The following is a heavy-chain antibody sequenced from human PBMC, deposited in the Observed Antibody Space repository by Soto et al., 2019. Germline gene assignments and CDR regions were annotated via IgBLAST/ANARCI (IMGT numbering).Heavy chain of an antibody. CDR3: ARSRGSYYSNFDS. J-gene: IGHJ4*02. CDR1: ADTFTDYT. CDR2: VIPILGAS. D-gene: IGHD3-10*01. V-gene: IGHV1-69*08. Sequence: QVQLVQSGAEVKKPGSSVKVSCKASADTFTDYTVTWVRQAPGQGLEWVGRVIPILGASNFAQKFQGRVTISADKSTDTACMVLTGLTSEDTAVYYCARSRGSYYSNFDSWGQGTLVTVSS.